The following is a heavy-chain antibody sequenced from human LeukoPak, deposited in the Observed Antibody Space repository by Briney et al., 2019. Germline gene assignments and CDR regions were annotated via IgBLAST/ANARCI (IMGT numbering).Heavy chain of an antibody. V-gene: IGHV1-2*06. CDR2: INPNTGGT. J-gene: IGHJ4*02. CDR3: ARPYCSGGSCHDYFDY. D-gene: IGHD2-15*01. CDR1: GYTFTGYY. Sequence: ASVKVSCKASGYTFTGYYVHWVRQAPGQGLEWMGRINPNTGGTNYAQKFQGRVTMTKDTSTNAAYMELNKLTSDDTAVYYCARPYCSGGSCHDYFDYWGQGTLVTVSS.